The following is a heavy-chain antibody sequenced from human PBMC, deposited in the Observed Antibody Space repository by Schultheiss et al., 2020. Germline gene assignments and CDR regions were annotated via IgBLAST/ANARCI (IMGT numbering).Heavy chain of an antibody. CDR1: GFTFSSFG. CDR2: ISSRSSYT. V-gene: IGHV3-21*05. Sequence: GGSLRLSCAASGFTFSSFGMDWVRQAPGKGLEWVSYISSRSSYTNYADSVKGRFTISRDNAKNSLYLQVNSLRAEDTAVYYCAKTSITAPGTLDYWGQGTLGTVSS. CDR3: AKTSITAPGTLDY. D-gene: IGHD6-6*01. J-gene: IGHJ4*02.